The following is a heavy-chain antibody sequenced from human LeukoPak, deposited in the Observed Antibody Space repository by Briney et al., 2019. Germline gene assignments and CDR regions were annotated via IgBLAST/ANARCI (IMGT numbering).Heavy chain of an antibody. CDR2: INHSGST. CDR3: ARGKVVAAVRY. V-gene: IGHV4-34*01. J-gene: IGHJ4*02. Sequence: KPSETLSLTCAVYGGSFSGYYWSWIRQPPGKGLEWIGEINHSGSTNYNPSLESRVTISVDTSKNQFSLKLSSVTAADTAVYYCARGKVVAAVRYWGQGTLVTVSS. D-gene: IGHD2-15*01. CDR1: GGSFSGYY.